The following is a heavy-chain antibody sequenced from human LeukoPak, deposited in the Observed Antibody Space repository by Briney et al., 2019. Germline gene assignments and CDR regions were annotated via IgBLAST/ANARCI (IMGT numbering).Heavy chain of an antibody. V-gene: IGHV4-59*13. D-gene: IGHD1-26*01. CDR1: GGSISSFY. CDR3: VTGRYSYGWYDH. Sequence: PSETLSLTCTVSGGSISSFYWSWIRQPPGKGLEWIGYMYYGGSPNYNPSLKSRVITSLDTSKNQFSLELNSVTTADTAVYYCVTGRYSYGWYDHWGQGILVTVSS. J-gene: IGHJ5*02. CDR2: MYYGGSP.